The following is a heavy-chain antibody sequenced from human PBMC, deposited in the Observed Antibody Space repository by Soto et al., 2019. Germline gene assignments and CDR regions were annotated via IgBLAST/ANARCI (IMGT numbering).Heavy chain of an antibody. CDR1: GFTFSSYG. D-gene: IGHD3-10*01. CDR3: AKEGGYYGSGSYSVGENYYGMDV. CDR2: ISYDGSNK. Sequence: QVQLVESGGGVVQPGRSLRLSCAASGFTFSSYGMHWVRQAPGKGLEWVAVISYDGSNKYYADSVKGRFTISRDNSKNTRYLQRNSLRAEDTAVYYCAKEGGYYGSGSYSVGENYYGMDVWGQGTTVTVSS. J-gene: IGHJ6*02. V-gene: IGHV3-30*18.